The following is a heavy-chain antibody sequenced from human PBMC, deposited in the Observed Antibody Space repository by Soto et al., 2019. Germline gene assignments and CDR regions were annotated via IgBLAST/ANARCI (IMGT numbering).Heavy chain of an antibody. CDR3: ARDTSSYDSSGRPSDAFDI. V-gene: IGHV3-30-3*01. J-gene: IGHJ3*02. CDR2: ISYDGSNK. D-gene: IGHD3-22*01. Sequence: GGSLRLSCAASGFSFTSYWMHWVRQAPGKGLEWVAVISYDGSNKYYADSVKGRFTISRDNSKNTLYLQMNSLRAEDTAVYYCARDTSSYDSSGRPSDAFDIWGQGTMVTVSS. CDR1: GFSFTSYW.